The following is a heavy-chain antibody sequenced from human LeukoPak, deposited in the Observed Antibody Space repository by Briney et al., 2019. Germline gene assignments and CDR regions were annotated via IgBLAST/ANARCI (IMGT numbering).Heavy chain of an antibody. V-gene: IGHV3-7*01. CDR2: IKQDGSEK. CDR3: ASRHTYDSSGYYYYYFDY. J-gene: IGHJ4*02. Sequence: PGGSLRLSCAASGITFSRYWMSWVRQAPGKGLEWVANIKQDGSEKEYVGSVKGRFTISRDNAKNSLYLQMNILRAEDTAVYYCASRHTYDSSGYYYYYFDYWGQGTLVTVSS. D-gene: IGHD3-22*01. CDR1: GITFSRYW.